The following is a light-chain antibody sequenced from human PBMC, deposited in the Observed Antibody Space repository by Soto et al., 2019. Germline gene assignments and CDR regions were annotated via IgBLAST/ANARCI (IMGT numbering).Light chain of an antibody. J-gene: IGLJ3*02. CDR2: GNR. Sequence: QSVLTQPPSVSGAPGQRVTISCTGNNSNLGAGYDVHWYQQLPGAAHQLVVFGNRNRPSGVPERFSGSKSGTSASLAITGLQAEDEADYYCQAYDYSLTAFVFGGGTKVTVL. CDR3: QAYDYSLTAFV. V-gene: IGLV1-40*01. CDR1: NSNLGAGYD.